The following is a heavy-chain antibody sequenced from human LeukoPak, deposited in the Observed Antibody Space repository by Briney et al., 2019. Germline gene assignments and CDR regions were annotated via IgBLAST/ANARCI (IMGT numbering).Heavy chain of an antibody. CDR2: ISWNSGSI. CDR3: AKGPSPYDSSGYIDY. V-gene: IGHV3-9*01. CDR1: GFTFSDYY. Sequence: PGGSLRLSCAASGFTFSDYYMSWIRQAPGKGLEWVSGISWNSGSIGYADSVKGRFTISRDNAKNSLYLQMNSLRAEDTALYYCAKGPSPYDSSGYIDYWGQGTLVTVSS. J-gene: IGHJ4*02. D-gene: IGHD3-22*01.